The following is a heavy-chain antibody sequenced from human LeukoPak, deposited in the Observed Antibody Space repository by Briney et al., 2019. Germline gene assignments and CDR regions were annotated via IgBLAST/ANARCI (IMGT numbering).Heavy chain of an antibody. CDR3: AKLGDPVS. J-gene: IGHJ4*02. Sequence: GGSLRLSCAASGFTFSSYWMHWVRQAPGKGLVWVSRISSDGTSTTYADSVRGRFTISRDNAKNTLYLQMNSLRAEDTAVYYCAKLGDPVSWGQGTLVTVSS. CDR1: GFTFSSYW. CDR2: ISSDGTST. V-gene: IGHV3-74*01.